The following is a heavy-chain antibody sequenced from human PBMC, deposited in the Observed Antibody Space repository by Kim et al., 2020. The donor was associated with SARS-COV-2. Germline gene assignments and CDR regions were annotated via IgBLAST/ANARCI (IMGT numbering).Heavy chain of an antibody. V-gene: IGHV6-1*01. Sequence: YAVSVKRRITSNPDTSKNQFSLQLNSVTPEDTAVYYWARGGLGELFSFDCWGQGTLVTVSS. CDR3: ARGGLGELFSFDC. D-gene: IGHD3-10*01. J-gene: IGHJ4*02.